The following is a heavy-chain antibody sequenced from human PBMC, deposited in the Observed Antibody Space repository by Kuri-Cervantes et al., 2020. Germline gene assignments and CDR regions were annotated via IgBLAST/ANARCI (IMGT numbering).Heavy chain of an antibody. CDR1: GFRFNSYG. Sequence: GGSLRLSCVASGFRFNSYGMHWVRQAPGKGLEWVAVISFDGHTRYHADSLKGRFTISRDNSKNTLFLQMNSLRAEDTAVYYCAKDDYYYDSSGYYGDWGQGTLVTVSS. CDR3: AKDDYYYDSSGYYGD. J-gene: IGHJ4*02. D-gene: IGHD3-22*01. V-gene: IGHV3-30*18. CDR2: ISFDGHTR.